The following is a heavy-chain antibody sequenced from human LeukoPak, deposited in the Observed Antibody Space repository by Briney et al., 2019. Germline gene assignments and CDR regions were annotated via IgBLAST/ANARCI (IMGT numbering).Heavy chain of an antibody. J-gene: IGHJ3*02. CDR3: ARVGDGLNDAFDM. Sequence: ASVKVTCKASGYTFTGYFMNWVRQAPGQGPEWMGRINPKTGGTNYAQKFQGRVTMTRDTSITTGYMELSRLRSDDTAVYYCARVGDGLNDAFDMWGQGTLVTVSS. CDR2: INPKTGGT. CDR1: GYTFTGYF. D-gene: IGHD5-24*01. V-gene: IGHV1-2*06.